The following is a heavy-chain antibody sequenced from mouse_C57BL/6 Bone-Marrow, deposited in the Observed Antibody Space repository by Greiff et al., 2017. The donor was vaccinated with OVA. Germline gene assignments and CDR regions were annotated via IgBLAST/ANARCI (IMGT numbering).Heavy chain of an antibody. CDR2: ISRGGSYT. CDR1: GFTFSSYG. D-gene: IGHD1-1*01. J-gene: IGHJ2*01. V-gene: IGHV5-6*02. CDR3: ARHGGDGRFWDY. Sequence: EVKLVESGGDLVKPGGSLKLSCAASGFTFSSYGMSWVRQTPDKRLEWVATISRGGSYTYYPDSVKGRFTISRDNAKNTLYLQMSSLKSEDTARDDGARHGGDGRFWDYGGQGTALTVTS.